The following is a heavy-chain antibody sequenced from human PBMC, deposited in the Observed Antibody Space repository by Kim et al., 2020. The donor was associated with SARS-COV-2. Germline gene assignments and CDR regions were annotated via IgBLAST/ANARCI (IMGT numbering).Heavy chain of an antibody. CDR3: ARGEWFGELHPPNYYYY. J-gene: IGHJ6*03. CDR1: GFTFSSYA. D-gene: IGHD3-10*01. V-gene: IGHV3-30*04. CDR2: ISYDGSNK. Sequence: GGSLRLSCAASGFTFSSYAMHWVRQAPGKGLEWVAVISYDGSNKYYADSVKGRFTISRDNSKTTLYLQMNSLRAEDTAVSFCARGEWFGELHPPNYYYY.